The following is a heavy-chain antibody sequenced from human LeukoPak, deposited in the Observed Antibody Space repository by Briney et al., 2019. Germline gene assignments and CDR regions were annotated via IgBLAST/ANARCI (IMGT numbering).Heavy chain of an antibody. J-gene: IGHJ4*02. CDR3: ARAGSGSYLEIYFDY. V-gene: IGHV1-2*02. CDR2: INPNSGGT. D-gene: IGHD3-10*01. Sequence: ASVKVSCKASGYTFTGYYMHWVRQAPGQGLEWMGWINPNSGGTNYAQKFQGGVTMTRDTSISTAYMELSRLRSDDTAVYYCARAGSGSYLEIYFDYWGQGTLVTVSS. CDR1: GYTFTGYY.